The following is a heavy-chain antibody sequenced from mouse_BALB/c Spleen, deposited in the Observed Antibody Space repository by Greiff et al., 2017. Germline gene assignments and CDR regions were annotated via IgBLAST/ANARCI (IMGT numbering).Heavy chain of an antibody. CDR1: GFSLTSYG. V-gene: IGHV2-9*02. Sequence: QVQLKESGPGLVAPSQSLSITCTVSGFSLTSYGVHWVRQPPGKGLEWLGVIWAGGSTNYNSALMSRLSISKDNSKSQVFLKMNSLQPDDTAMYYCARDDYGSSYAMDYWGQGTSGTVSS. CDR3: ARDDYGSSYAMDY. D-gene: IGHD1-1*01. J-gene: IGHJ4*01. CDR2: IWAGGST.